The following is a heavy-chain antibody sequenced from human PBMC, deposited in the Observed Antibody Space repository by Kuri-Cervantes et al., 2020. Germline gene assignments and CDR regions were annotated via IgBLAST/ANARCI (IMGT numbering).Heavy chain of an antibody. CDR2: INHSGST. D-gene: IGHD3-16*02. CDR1: GGSFSGYY. V-gene: IGHV4-34*01. Sequence: SQTLSLTCAVYGGSFSGYYWSWIRQPPGKGLEWIGEINHSGSTNYNPSLKSRVTISVDTSKNQFSLKLSSVTAADTAVYYCARHVIWDYYYGMDVWGQGTTVTVSS. J-gene: IGHJ6*02. CDR3: ARHVIWDYYYGMDV.